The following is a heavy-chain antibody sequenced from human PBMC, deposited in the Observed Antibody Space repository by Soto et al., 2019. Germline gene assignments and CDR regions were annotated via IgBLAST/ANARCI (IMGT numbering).Heavy chain of an antibody. CDR1: GFTFSNYW. V-gene: IGHV3-7*01. CDR3: ASIDCGSNCYSRSWYFDI. D-gene: IGHD2-21*02. Sequence: EVQLVESGGGLVQPGGSLRLSCVASGFTFSNYWMHWVRQAPGKGLEWVANIRQDGGDKSDLDSVKGRFTMSRDNTKNSLYLQMSSLRAVETEVYYCASIDCGSNCYSRSWYFDIWGRGTLVPVPS. J-gene: IGHJ2*01. CDR2: IRQDGGDK.